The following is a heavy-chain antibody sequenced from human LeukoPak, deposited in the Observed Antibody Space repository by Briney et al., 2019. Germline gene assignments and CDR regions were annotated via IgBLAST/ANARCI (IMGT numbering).Heavy chain of an antibody. CDR2: ISGGGSST. CDR3: AKVAYYYDSSSDYYYNYGMDV. CDR1: GFTFSSYA. V-gene: IGHV3-23*01. Sequence: GESLRLSCAASGFTFSSYAMSWVRQAPGKGLEWVSGISGGGSSTYYADSVKGRLTIARDNSKNTLYLQMNSLRAEDTAVYYCAKVAYYYDSSSDYYYNYGMDVWGQGTTVTVSS. J-gene: IGHJ6*02. D-gene: IGHD3-22*01.